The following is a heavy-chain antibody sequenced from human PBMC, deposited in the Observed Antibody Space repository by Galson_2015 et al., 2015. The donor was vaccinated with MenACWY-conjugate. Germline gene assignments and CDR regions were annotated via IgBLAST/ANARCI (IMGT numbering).Heavy chain of an antibody. Sequence: RLSCAASGFTFSSYAMSWVRQAPGKGLEWLSTIDGSDGSTFYADSVRGRFTISRDNSKNTLYLQMNSLRAEDTAVYYCAKPDPMIGYRGRLDYWGKGTLVTVSS. J-gene: IGHJ4*02. V-gene: IGHV3-23*01. CDR1: GFTFSSYA. D-gene: IGHD5-12*01. CDR3: AKPDPMIGYRGRLDY. CDR2: IDGSDGST.